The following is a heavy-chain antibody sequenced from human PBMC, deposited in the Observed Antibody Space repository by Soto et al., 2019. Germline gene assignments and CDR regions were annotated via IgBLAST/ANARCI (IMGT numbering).Heavy chain of an antibody. CDR1: GGSINDFY. J-gene: IGHJ4*02. CDR3: ARVGGVAARTFDY. Sequence: LSLTCTVSGGSINDFYWSWIRQPPGKGLEWIGYIYYSGSTDYNPSLKGRVTISVDTSKDQFSLKLRSVTAADTAVYYCARVGGVAARTFDYWGQGTLVTVSS. CDR2: IYYSGST. D-gene: IGHD6-6*01. V-gene: IGHV4-59*01.